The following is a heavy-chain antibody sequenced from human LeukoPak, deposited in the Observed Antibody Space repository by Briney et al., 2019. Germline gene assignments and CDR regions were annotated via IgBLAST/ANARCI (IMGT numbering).Heavy chain of an antibody. CDR2: IYGGDSDT. CDR3: ARPPAAADTLSNWYFDL. J-gene: IGHJ2*01. CDR1: GFSFTGHW. Sequence: GESLKISCKGSGFSFTGHWIGWVLQLPGKGLEWTGIIYGGDSDTRYSPSFQGQVTISADKSITTAYLQWSSLKTSDTAMYYCARPPAAADTLSNWYFDLWGRGTLVTVSS. D-gene: IGHD6-13*01. V-gene: IGHV5-51*01.